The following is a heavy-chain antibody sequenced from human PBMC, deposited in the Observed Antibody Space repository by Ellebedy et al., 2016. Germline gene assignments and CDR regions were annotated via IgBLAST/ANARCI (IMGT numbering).Heavy chain of an antibody. CDR3: ARWLQNYGSGSFPGLAGHNWFDP. CDR2: ISSSSSYT. CDR1: GFTFSDYY. V-gene: IGHV3-11*06. J-gene: IGHJ5*02. Sequence: GGSLRLSCAASGFTFSDYYMSWIRRAPGKGLEWVSYISSSSSYTNYADSVKGRFTISRDNAKNSLYLQMKSLRAEDTAVYYCARWLQNYGSGSFPGLAGHNWFDPWGQGTLVTVSS. D-gene: IGHD3-10*01.